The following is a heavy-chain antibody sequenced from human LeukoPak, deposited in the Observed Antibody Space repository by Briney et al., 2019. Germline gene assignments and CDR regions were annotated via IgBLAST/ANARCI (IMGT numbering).Heavy chain of an antibody. CDR3: ARRPYYYSTFYLG. J-gene: IGHJ1*01. Sequence: SETLSLTCTLSGDYISSSSYYGGWIRQPPGKWLECSGDIYYSGRSYYNASLTSRVSLYIDTSNNHFSPRLSSLSAADTAPYICARRPYYYSTFYLGWGRGTLVSVPS. CDR2: IYYSGRS. V-gene: IGHV4-39*02. D-gene: IGHD2/OR15-2a*01. CDR1: GDYISSSSYY.